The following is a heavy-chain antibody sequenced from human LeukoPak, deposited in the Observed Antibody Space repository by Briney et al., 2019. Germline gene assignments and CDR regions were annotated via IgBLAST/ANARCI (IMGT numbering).Heavy chain of an antibody. CDR1: GGSISSAY. J-gene: IGHJ4*02. V-gene: IGHV4-59*08. Sequence: TSETLSLTCTVSGGSISSAYWSWFRQSPGKGLEWIGHISYSGSTNYNPSLQSRVTISLDTSKNQFSLKLTSVTAADTAVYYCAKQRTGATFDYWGQGTLVTVSS. CDR2: ISYSGST. CDR3: AKQRTGATFDY. D-gene: IGHD1-26*01.